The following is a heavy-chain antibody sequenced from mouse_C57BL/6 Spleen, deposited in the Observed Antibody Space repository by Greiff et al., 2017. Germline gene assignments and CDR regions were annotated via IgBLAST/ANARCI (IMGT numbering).Heavy chain of an antibody. CDR2: IDPENGDT. CDR1: GFNIKDDY. CDR3: TTVTTMGSWCAY. D-gene: IGHD2-2*01. J-gene: IGHJ3*01. V-gene: IGHV14-4*01. Sequence: EVQLQQSGAELVRPGASVSLSCTASGFNIKDDYMHWVKQRPEQGLEWIGWIDPENGDTAYASLFQGKATITADKDSNKAYLQLSSLTSEDTDVYYCTTVTTMGSWCAYWGQGTLVTVSA.